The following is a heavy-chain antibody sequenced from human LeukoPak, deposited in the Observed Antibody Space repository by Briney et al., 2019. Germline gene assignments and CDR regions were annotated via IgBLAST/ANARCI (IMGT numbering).Heavy chain of an antibody. V-gene: IGHV1-69*05. Sequence: SVKVSCKASGGTFSSYAISWVRQAPGQGLEWMGGIIPIFGTANYAQKFQGRVTITTDESTSTAYMELSSLRSEDTAVYYCARTTRVVPAAKVVYYYMDVRGKGTTVTVSS. D-gene: IGHD2-2*01. CDR1: GGTFSSYA. CDR2: IIPIFGTA. CDR3: ARTTRVVPAAKVVYYYMDV. J-gene: IGHJ6*03.